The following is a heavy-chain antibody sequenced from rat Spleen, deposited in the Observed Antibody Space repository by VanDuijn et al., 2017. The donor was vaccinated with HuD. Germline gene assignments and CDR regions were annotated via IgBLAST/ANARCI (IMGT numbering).Heavy chain of an antibody. V-gene: IGHV5-25*01. J-gene: IGHJ3*01. CDR1: GFTFNNYD. Sequence: EVQLVEAGGGLVQPGRSLKLSCEVSGFTFNNYDMAWIRQAPTMGLEWVASINPGGYNTYYRDSVKGRFTVSRDNSKSTLYLQVDSLRSEDTATYYCVRQDTSGYSNWFTYWGQGTLVTVSS. D-gene: IGHD4-3*01. CDR3: VRQDTSGYSNWFTY. CDR2: INPGGYNT.